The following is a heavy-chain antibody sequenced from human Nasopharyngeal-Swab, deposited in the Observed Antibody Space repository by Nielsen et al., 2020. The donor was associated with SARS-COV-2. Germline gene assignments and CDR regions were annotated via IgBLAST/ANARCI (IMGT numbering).Heavy chain of an antibody. Sequence: ASVKVSCKASGYTFTGYYMHWVRQAPGQGLEWMGRINPNSGGTNYAQKFQGRVTMTRDTSISTAYMELSRLRSDDTAVYYCARELAYSYYGMDVWGQGTTVTVSS. V-gene: IGHV1-2*06. J-gene: IGHJ6*02. CDR2: INPNSGGT. D-gene: IGHD1-1*01. CDR3: ARELAYSYYGMDV. CDR1: GYTFTGYY.